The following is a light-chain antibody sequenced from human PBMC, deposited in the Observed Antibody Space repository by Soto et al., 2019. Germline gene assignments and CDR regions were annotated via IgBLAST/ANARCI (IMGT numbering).Light chain of an antibody. V-gene: IGKV1-9*01. Sequence: DRQLTQSPSFVSASVGDRVTITCRATQGIGSYLAWYQQKPGKAPKLLIYTASTLQSGVSSRFTGRGSGTEFTLTISSLQPEDLATYYCQQLNSYPRLFNFGGGTKVDIK. CDR2: TAS. J-gene: IGKJ4*01. CDR3: QQLNSYPRLFN. CDR1: QGIGSY.